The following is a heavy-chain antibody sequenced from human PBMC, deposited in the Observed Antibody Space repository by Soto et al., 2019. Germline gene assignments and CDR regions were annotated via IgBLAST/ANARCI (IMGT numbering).Heavy chain of an antibody. Sequence: SETLSLTCTVSGGSISSYYWSWIRQPPGKGLEWIGYIYYSGSTNYNPSLKSRVTISVDTSKNQFSLKLSSVTAADTAVYYCARYDYDYVWGSGGLFDYWGQGTLVTVSS. D-gene: IGHD3-16*01. CDR1: GGSISSYY. V-gene: IGHV4-59*13. J-gene: IGHJ4*02. CDR2: IYYSGST. CDR3: ARYDYDYVWGSGGLFDY.